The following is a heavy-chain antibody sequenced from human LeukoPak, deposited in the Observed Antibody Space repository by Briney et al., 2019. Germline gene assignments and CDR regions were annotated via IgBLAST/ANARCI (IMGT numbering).Heavy chain of an antibody. CDR2: IYYSGST. CDR3: ARIRIGYCSSTSCYAGAFCFVP. Sequence: NTSETLSLTCTVSGGSISSSSYYWGWIRQPPGKGLEWIGSIYYSGSTYYNPSLKSRVTISVDTSKNQFSLKLSSVTAADTAVYYCARIRIGYCSSTSCYAGAFCFVPWGQGTLVTVSS. CDR1: GGSISSSSYY. D-gene: IGHD2-2*01. V-gene: IGHV4-39*01. J-gene: IGHJ5*02.